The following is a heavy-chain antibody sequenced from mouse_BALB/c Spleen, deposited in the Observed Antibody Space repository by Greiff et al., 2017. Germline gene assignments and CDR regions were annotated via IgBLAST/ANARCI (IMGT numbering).Heavy chain of an antibody. J-gene: IGHJ2*01. D-gene: IGHD2-3*01. CDR3: ARGDGPYFDY. CDR1: GYSFTSYW. V-gene: IGHV1S127*01. Sequence: QVQLQQSGPQLVRPGASVKISCKASGYSFTSYWMHWVKQRPGQGLEWIGMIDPSDSETRLNQKFKDKATLTVDKSSSTAYMQLSSPTSEDSAIYDCARGDGPYFDYWGQGTTLTVSS. CDR2: IDPSDSET.